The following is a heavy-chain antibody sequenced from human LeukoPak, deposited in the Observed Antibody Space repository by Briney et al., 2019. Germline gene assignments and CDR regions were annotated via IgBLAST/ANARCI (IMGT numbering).Heavy chain of an antibody. CDR1: GGSISSNY. J-gene: IGHJ4*02. CDR2: INYSGKT. V-gene: IGHV4-59*01. D-gene: IGHD6-19*01. CDR3: ARGAGWYDY. Sequence: PSETLSLTCTVSGGSISSNYWSWLRQPPGKGLGWIAYINYSGKTNSSPSLKSRVTISMDMPKNQFSLKLSSVTAADTAVYYCARGAGWYDYWGQGTLATVSS.